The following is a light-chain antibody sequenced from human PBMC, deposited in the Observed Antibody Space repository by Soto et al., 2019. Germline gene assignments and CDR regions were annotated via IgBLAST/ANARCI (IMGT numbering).Light chain of an antibody. J-gene: IGKJ3*01. CDR3: QQSNSYSVT. CDR2: DSS. Sequence: DIQMTQSPSTLSASVGDRVTITCRASQSISSWLAWYQQKPGKAPKLLIYDSSSFVSGVPSRFSGSGSGTAFSHSISCLQPADFAPHYCQQSNSYSVTFGPGTKVDIK. CDR1: QSISSW. V-gene: IGKV1-5*01.